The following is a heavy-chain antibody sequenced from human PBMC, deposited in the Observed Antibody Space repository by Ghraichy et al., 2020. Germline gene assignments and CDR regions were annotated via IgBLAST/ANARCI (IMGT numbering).Heavy chain of an antibody. CDR2: LNQDGSEK. J-gene: IGHJ4*02. V-gene: IGHV3-7*01. D-gene: IGHD1-14*01. Sequence: GGSLRLSCAASGFDFSGFWMSWVRQPPGKGLEWVANLNQDGSEKYYVDSVEGRFAISRDNSKNSLYLQMNSLRAEDTAIYYCARSDGKGTTDYWGQGTLATVSS. CDR3: ARSDGKGTTDY. CDR1: GFDFSGFW.